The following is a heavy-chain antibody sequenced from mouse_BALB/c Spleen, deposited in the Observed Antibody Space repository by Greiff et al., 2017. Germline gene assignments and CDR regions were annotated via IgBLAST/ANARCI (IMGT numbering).Heavy chain of an antibody. J-gene: IGHJ4*01. CDR3: ACPYYRDAMDY. CDR2: IDPANGNT. Sequence: VQLQQSGAELVKPGASVKLSCTASGFNIKDTYMPWVKQRPEQGLEWIGRIDPANGNTKYDPKFQGKATITADTSSNTAYLQLSSLTSEDTAVYYCACPYYRDAMDYWGQGTSVTVSS. V-gene: IGHV14-3*02. CDR1: GFNIKDTY. D-gene: IGHD2-12*01.